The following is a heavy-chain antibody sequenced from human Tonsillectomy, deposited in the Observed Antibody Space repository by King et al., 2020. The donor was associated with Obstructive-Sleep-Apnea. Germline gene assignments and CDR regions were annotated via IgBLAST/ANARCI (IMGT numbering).Heavy chain of an antibody. CDR3: AHRGRNTYSFDP. D-gene: IGHD2-15*01. V-gene: IGHV2-5*02. CDR2: IYWDDEK. Sequence: TLKESGPTLVKPTQTLTLTCTFSGFSLSTSGVGVGWIRQPPGKALEWLALIYWDDEKRYRPSLKSRLTITKDTSKNQVVLTMANVDPVDTATYYGAHRGRNTYSFDPWGQGTLVTVSS. J-gene: IGHJ5*02. CDR1: GFSLSTSGVG.